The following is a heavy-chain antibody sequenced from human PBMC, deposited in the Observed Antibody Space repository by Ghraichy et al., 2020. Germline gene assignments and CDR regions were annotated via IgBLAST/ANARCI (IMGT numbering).Heavy chain of an antibody. V-gene: IGHV3-23*01. Sequence: GESLNISCAASGFTFSSYAMSWVRQAPGKGLEWVSTISNSGGSTYYADSVKGRFTISRDNPQNTLNLQMNSLRAEDTATYYCAKDIGIQLTHVHYDGMDVWGQGTTVTVSS. J-gene: IGHJ6*02. CDR1: GFTFSSYA. CDR2: ISNSGGST. D-gene: IGHD5-18*01. CDR3: AKDIGIQLTHVHYDGMDV.